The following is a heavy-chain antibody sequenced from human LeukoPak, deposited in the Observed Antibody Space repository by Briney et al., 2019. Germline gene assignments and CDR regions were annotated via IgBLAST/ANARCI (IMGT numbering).Heavy chain of an antibody. CDR1: GYTFTSYD. CDR3: ARGYNDYDFWSVYYSGRVLRFDY. CDR2: MNPNSGNT. J-gene: IGHJ4*02. Sequence: ASVKVSCKASGYTFTSYDINWVRQATGQGREWMGLMNPNSGNTDYAQKFHGRVTITRNTSISTAYIELNSLISEDTAVYYCARGYNDYDFWSVYYSGRVLRFDYWGQGTLVTVSS. D-gene: IGHD3-3*01. V-gene: IGHV1-8*03.